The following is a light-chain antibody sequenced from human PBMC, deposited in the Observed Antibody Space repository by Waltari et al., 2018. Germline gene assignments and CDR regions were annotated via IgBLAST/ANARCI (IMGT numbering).Light chain of an antibody. Sequence: LQMTQSPSSVSASVGDRVTITCRASEGINSWLAWYQQKPGKAPKVLIYAASNLQSGVPSRFSGSGSGTEFTLTITSLQPEDFATYYCQQANSFPWTFGQGTKVEIK. CDR2: AAS. J-gene: IGKJ1*01. CDR3: QQANSFPWT. V-gene: IGKV1-12*01. CDR1: EGINSW.